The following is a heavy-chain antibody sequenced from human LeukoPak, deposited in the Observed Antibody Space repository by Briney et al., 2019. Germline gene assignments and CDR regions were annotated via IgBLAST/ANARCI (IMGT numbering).Heavy chain of an antibody. V-gene: IGHV3-21*06. J-gene: IGHJ4*02. Sequence: GESLRLSCAASGFSFSTDSMNWVRQAPGKGLEWVSSISSSSDYIFYADSVKGRFAISRDNAKNSLYLQMDSLRVEDTAVYYCARHGLGRPYWGQGTLVTVSS. CDR3: ARHGLGRPY. CDR1: GFSFSTDS. D-gene: IGHD3-10*01. CDR2: ISSSSDYI.